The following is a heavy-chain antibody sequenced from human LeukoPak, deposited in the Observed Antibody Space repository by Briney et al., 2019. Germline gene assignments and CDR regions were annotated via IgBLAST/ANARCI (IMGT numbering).Heavy chain of an antibody. J-gene: IGHJ5*02. CDR1: GGSISSSSYY. D-gene: IGHD2-2*01. Sequence: PSETLSLTCTVSGGSISSSSYYWGWIRQPPGKGLEWLGSIYYSGSTYYNPSLKSRVTISVDTSKNQFSLKLSSVTAADTAVYYCAGVVPAARPPNWFDPWGQGTLVTVSS. V-gene: IGHV4-39*07. CDR2: IYYSGST. CDR3: AGVVPAARPPNWFDP.